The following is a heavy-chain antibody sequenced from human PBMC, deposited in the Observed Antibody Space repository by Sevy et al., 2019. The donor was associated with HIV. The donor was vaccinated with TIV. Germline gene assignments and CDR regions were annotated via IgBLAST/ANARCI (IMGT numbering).Heavy chain of an antibody. CDR1: GFTFSSYA. J-gene: IGHJ4*02. V-gene: IGHV3-23*01. CDR3: AKGIGYSGYETAY. Sequence: GGSLRLSCAASGFTFSSYAMSWVRQAPGKGLEWVSAISGSGLSTYYADSVKGRFAIARDNSKNTLYLQMNNLRAEDTAVFYCAKGIGYSGYETAYWGQGTLVTVSS. CDR2: ISGSGLST. D-gene: IGHD5-12*01.